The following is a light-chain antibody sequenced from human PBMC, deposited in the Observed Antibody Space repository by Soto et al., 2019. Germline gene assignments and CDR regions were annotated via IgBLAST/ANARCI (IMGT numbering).Light chain of an antibody. Sequence: QSALTQPASVSGSPGQSISVSCTGTISDIGSYNYVSWYQQHPGKAPKLMIYEVSNRPSGVSNRFSGSKSGNTASLTISGLQAEDEADYYCSSYSKNRPVVFGGGTKLTVL. CDR2: EVS. J-gene: IGLJ2*01. CDR3: SSYSKNRPVV. V-gene: IGLV2-14*01. CDR1: ISDIGSYNY.